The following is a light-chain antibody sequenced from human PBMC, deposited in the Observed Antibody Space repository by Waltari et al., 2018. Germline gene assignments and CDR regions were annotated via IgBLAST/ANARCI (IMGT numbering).Light chain of an antibody. J-gene: IGKJ2*01. CDR3: QQSHTMLYT. V-gene: IGKV1-39*01. CDR2: GAT. CDR1: QSIDTC. Sequence: DIQLTQSPSSMSASVGDSVTITCRASQSIDTCLNCYQQRPGKAPKVLIYGATTLQSGVPSRFSGSGSGTHFTLTISSLQPDDFATYFCQQSHTMLYTFGQGTKLEIK.